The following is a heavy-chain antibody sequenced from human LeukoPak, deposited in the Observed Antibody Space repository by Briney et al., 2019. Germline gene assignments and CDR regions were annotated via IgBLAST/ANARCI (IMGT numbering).Heavy chain of an antibody. D-gene: IGHD1-26*01. CDR2: ISYDGSNK. CDR1: GFTFSSYA. V-gene: IGHV3-30*04. CDR3: PLLTEELLGID. J-gene: IGHJ4*02. Sequence: GGSLRLSCAASGFTFSSYAMHWVRQAPGKGLEWVAVISYDGSNKYYADSVKGRFTISRDNSKNTLYLQMNSLRAEDTAVYYCPLLTEELLGIDWGQGTLVTVSS.